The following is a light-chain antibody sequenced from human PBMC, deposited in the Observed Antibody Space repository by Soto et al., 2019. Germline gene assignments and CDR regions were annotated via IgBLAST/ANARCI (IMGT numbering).Light chain of an antibody. V-gene: IGKV3-15*01. CDR1: QSVTTN. CDR2: GAS. CDR3: HQYNDWPPWT. Sequence: EVVMTQSPVTLSVSPGEGATLSCRASQSVTTNLAWYQQKPGQAPRLLIYGASTRATGVPARFSGGGSGTEFTLTITSLQSEDFAVYYCHQYNDWPPWTFGQGTKVEVK. J-gene: IGKJ1*01.